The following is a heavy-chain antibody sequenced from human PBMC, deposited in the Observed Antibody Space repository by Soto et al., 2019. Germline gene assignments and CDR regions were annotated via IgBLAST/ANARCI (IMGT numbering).Heavy chain of an antibody. Sequence: QAQLVQSGAEVKKSGASVRVSCKSSGYTLTNYGVTWVRQAPGQALEWLGRVNPYKADTNSSQNRHGRVTMATDTSTNTAYLELRSLRSDDTAVYFCATDGPSNSGNLYAFDLWGQGKMVTVSA. CDR3: ATDGPSNSGNLYAFDL. D-gene: IGHD5-12*01. J-gene: IGHJ3*01. CDR1: GYTLTNYG. CDR2: VNPYKADT. V-gene: IGHV1-18*04.